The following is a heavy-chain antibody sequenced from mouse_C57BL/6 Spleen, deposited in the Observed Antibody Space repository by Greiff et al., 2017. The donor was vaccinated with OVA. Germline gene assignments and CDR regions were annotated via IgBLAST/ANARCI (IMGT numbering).Heavy chain of an antibody. D-gene: IGHD1-1*01. CDR1: GFTFSDYG. Sequence: EVMLVESGGGLVKPGGSLKLSCAASGFTFSDYGMHWVRQAPEKGLEWVAYISSGSSTIYYADTVKGRFTISRDNAKNTLFLQMTSLRSDDTAMYYCARRGTTVVAPAMDYWGQGTSVTVSS. J-gene: IGHJ4*01. CDR3: ARRGTTVVAPAMDY. V-gene: IGHV5-17*01. CDR2: ISSGSSTI.